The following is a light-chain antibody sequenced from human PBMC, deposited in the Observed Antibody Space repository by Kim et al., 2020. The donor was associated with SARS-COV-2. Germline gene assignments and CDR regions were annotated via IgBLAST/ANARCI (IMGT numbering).Light chain of an antibody. J-gene: IGKJ2*01. Sequence: EIVVTQSPGTLSLSPGERATLSCRASQTVSSTYLAWYQQKSGQAPRPLIYGASSRATGIPDRFSGSGSGTDFTHTISRLEPEGFAVYYCQQYGNSPRYTFGQETKMEI. CDR3: QQYGNSPRYT. CDR2: GAS. CDR1: QTVSSTY. V-gene: IGKV3-20*01.